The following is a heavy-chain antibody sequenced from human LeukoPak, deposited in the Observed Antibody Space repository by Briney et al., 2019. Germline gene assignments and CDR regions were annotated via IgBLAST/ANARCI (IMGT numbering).Heavy chain of an antibody. V-gene: IGHV1-2*02. CDR2: INPNSGGT. D-gene: IGHD6-13*01. Sequence: ASVKVSCKASGYTFTGYYMHWARQAPGQGLEWMGWINPNSGGTNYAQKFQGRVTMTRDTSISTAYMELSRLRSDDTAVYYCARDLRSGTYYYYYYGMDVWGQGTTVTVSS. CDR3: ARDLRSGTYYYYYYGMDV. J-gene: IGHJ6*02. CDR1: GYTFTGYY.